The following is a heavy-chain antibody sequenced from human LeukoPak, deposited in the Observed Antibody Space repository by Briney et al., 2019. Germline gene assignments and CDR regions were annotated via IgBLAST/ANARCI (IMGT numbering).Heavy chain of an antibody. J-gene: IGHJ3*02. D-gene: IGHD6-19*01. CDR2: ISAYHGKT. V-gene: IGHV1-18*01. CDR1: GYDFSTFG. Sequence: APVKVSCKASGYDFSTFGISWVRQAPGEGLEWMGWISAYHGKTNFPQRFQGRVTLTTETSTSTAYMELRSLRSDDTAIYYCARDSPFMVPGTGDALDIWGQGTMVSVSS. CDR3: ARDSPFMVPGTGDALDI.